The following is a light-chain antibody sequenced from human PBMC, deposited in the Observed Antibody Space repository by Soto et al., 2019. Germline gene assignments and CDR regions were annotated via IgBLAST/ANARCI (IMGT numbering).Light chain of an antibody. Sequence: DIQMTQSPSTLSASVGDRVTITCRASQSISSWLAWYQQKPGRSPKVLIYKASSLESGVPSRFSGSVSGTEFTLTISSLQPDDFATYYCQQYISYPYTFGQGTNLEIK. CDR3: QQYISYPYT. J-gene: IGKJ2*01. CDR1: QSISSW. V-gene: IGKV1-5*03. CDR2: KAS.